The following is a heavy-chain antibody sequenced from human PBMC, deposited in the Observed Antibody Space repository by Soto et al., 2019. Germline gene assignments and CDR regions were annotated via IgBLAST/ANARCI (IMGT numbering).Heavy chain of an antibody. CDR2: IIPIFGTA. Sequence: SVKVSCKASGGTFSSYAISWVRQAPGQGLEWMGGIIPIFGTANYAQKFQGRVTITADKSTSTAYMELSSLRSEDTAVYYCARDQVVVPAAISYYYYGMDVWGQGTTVTVSS. V-gene: IGHV1-69*06. J-gene: IGHJ6*02. D-gene: IGHD2-2*01. CDR3: ARDQVVVPAAISYYYYGMDV. CDR1: GGTFSSYA.